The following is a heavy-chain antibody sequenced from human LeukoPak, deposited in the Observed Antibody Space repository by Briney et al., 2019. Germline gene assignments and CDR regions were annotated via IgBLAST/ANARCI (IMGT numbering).Heavy chain of an antibody. D-gene: IGHD2-21*01. V-gene: IGHV3-23*01. CDR1: GFTFRSHA. CDR3: VRDYQVGNSPAFGDC. J-gene: IGHJ4*02. Sequence: GGSLRLSGAASGFTFRSHAISCVRQAPGKGLQFVSGLIENCATTYYADSVKGQFTISRDNSRSTVYLQMTSLSAEDTAVFYCVRDYQVGNSPAFGDCWGQGTLVTVSS. CDR2: LIENCATT.